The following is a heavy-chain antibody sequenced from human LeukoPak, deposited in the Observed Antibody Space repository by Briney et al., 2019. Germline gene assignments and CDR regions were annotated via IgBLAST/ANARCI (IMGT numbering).Heavy chain of an antibody. Sequence: PGGSLRLSCAASGFTFSSYAMHWVRQAPGKGLEWVAVISYDGSNKYYADSVKGRFTISRDNSKNTLYLQMNSLRAEDTAVYYCARDLGSGSYIGYWGQGTLVTVSS. D-gene: IGHD1-26*01. CDR2: ISYDGSNK. J-gene: IGHJ4*02. V-gene: IGHV3-30-3*01. CDR1: GFTFSSYA. CDR3: ARDLGSGSYIGY.